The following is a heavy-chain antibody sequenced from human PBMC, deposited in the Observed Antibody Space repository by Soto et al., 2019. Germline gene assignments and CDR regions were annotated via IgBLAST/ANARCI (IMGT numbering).Heavy chain of an antibody. CDR3: ARETSSCWFLGKDY. J-gene: IGHJ4*02. V-gene: IGHV1-2*04. CDR2: INPNSGGT. D-gene: IGHD6-13*01. Sequence: QVQLVQSGAEVKKPGASVKVSCTASGYTFTGYYMHWVRQAPGQGLEWMGWINPNSGGTNYAQKFQGWVNMTRDTSISTAYMELSRLRSDDTAVYYCARETSSCWFLGKDYWGQGTLVTVSS. CDR1: GYTFTGYY.